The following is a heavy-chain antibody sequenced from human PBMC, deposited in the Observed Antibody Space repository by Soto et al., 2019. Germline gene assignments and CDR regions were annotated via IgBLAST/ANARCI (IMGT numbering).Heavy chain of an antibody. CDR2: IDLDGLT. CDR3: VRDSHGDY. Sequence: EVQLVESGGGLVQPGGSLRLSCAGSGFTFSNYWMHWVRQAPGIGREWVSRIDLDGLTAYADSVSGRFTISRDNAANTLYLQMNSLRPEDTAVYYCVRDSHGDYWGQRTLVTVSS. CDR1: GFTFSNYW. J-gene: IGHJ4*02. V-gene: IGHV3-74*01.